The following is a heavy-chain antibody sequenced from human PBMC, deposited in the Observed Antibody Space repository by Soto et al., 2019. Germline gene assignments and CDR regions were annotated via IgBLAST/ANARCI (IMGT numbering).Heavy chain of an antibody. V-gene: IGHV3-30*18. CDR1: GFTFRRYG. Sequence: QVQLVESGVGVVQTGRSLRLYCAASGFTFRRYGMHGVLQAPGKGLEGVAVISYDGSNKYYADSVKGRFTISRDNSKHTLYLHMNRRRAEDTAVYYCAKARAHNYYYYVMDVWCQGTTVTVSS. J-gene: IGHJ6*02. CDR3: AKARAHNYYYYVMDV. CDR2: ISYDGSNK.